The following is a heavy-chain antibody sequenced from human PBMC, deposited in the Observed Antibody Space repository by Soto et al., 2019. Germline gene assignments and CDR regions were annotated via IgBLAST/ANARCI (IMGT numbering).Heavy chain of an antibody. CDR1: GFTFRIYS. Sequence: GGSLRLSCAASGFTFRIYSMHWVRQSPGKGLEWVAVMWYDGTNKYYGESVKGRFTISRDNSENTLYLQMNSLRVEDTAVYYCVRDAIFGTKGGSLDIWGHGTLVTVSS. CDR2: MWYDGTNK. J-gene: IGHJ3*02. CDR3: VRDAIFGTKGGSLDI. D-gene: IGHD3-3*01. V-gene: IGHV3-33*01.